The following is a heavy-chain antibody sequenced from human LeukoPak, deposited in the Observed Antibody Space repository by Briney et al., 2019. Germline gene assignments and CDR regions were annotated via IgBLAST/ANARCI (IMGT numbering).Heavy chain of an antibody. D-gene: IGHD6-13*01. CDR2: INPNSVGT. J-gene: IGHJ5*02. Sequence: ASVKVSCKASGYTFTGYYMHWVRQAPGQGLEWMGWINPNSVGTNYAQTFQGRVTMTRDTSISTASMELSGLRSDDTAVYYCARDLRSSWYVWFDPWGQGTLVTVSS. CDR3: ARDLRSSWYVWFDP. CDR1: GYTFTGYY. V-gene: IGHV1-2*02.